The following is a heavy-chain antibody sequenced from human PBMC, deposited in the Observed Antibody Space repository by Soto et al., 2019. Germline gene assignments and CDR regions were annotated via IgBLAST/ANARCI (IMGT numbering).Heavy chain of an antibody. Sequence: QVQLQESGPGLVKPSETLSLTCTVSGGFVSSASYFWSWIRQPPGKEMEFIAYVYYTGTTKYSPSLKSPASISLDTSKNQFSLNLSSVTTADTAIYYCARMRFGEVPSWFDPWGQGILVTVS. CDR3: ARMRFGEVPSWFDP. D-gene: IGHD3-3*01. J-gene: IGHJ5*02. CDR2: VYYTGTT. V-gene: IGHV4-61*01. CDR1: GGFVSSASYF.